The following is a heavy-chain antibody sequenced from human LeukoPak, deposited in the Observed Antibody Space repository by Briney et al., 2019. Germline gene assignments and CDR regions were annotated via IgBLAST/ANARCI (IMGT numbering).Heavy chain of an antibody. CDR1: GFTFTTYG. CDR3: AKGRISPES. CDR2: ISSSGGGT. J-gene: IGHJ5*02. V-gene: IGHV3-23*01. Sequence: GGSLRLSCVASGFTFTTYGMSWVRQAPGKGLEWVSGISSSGGGTYCADSVKGRFTISRDNPKNTLYLQMNSLRAEDTALYFCAKGRISPESWGQGTLVTVSS. D-gene: IGHD3-3*02.